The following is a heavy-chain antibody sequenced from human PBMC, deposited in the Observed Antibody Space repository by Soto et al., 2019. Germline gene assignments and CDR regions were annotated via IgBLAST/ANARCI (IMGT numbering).Heavy chain of an antibody. J-gene: IGHJ6*03. CDR3: ARDNRRYDILTGYYHYYYMDV. CDR2: IYYSGST. V-gene: IGHV4-59*01. D-gene: IGHD3-9*01. CDR1: GGSISSYY. Sequence: PSETLSLTCTVSGGSISSYYWSWIRQPPGKGLEWIGYIYYSGSTNYNPSLKSRVTISVDTSKNQFSLKLSSVTAADTAVYYCARDNRRYDILTGYYHYYYMDVWGKGTTVTVSS.